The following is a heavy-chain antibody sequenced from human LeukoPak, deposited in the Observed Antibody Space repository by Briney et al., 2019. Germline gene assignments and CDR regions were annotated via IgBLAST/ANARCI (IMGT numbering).Heavy chain of an antibody. Sequence: SETLSLTCTVSGGSISSYYWSWIRQPPGKGLEWVGYIYYSGSTNYNPSLKSRVTISVDTSKNQFSLKLSSVTAADTAVYYCARGYCSSTSCYYFDYWGQGTLVTVSS. D-gene: IGHD2-2*01. CDR3: ARGYCSSTSCYYFDY. V-gene: IGHV4-59*01. CDR2: IYYSGST. CDR1: GGSISSYY. J-gene: IGHJ4*02.